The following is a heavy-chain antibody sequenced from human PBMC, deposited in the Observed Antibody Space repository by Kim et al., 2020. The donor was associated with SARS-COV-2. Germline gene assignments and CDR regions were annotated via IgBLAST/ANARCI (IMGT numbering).Heavy chain of an antibody. CDR2: ISWNSGSI. CDR3: AKDKRGSRQWYSTYPFDP. V-gene: IGHV3-9*01. Sequence: GGSLRLSCAASGFTFGDYAMHWVRQTPGKGLEWVSGISWNSGSIGYADSVKGRFTISRDNAKNSLYLRMNSLRAEDTALYYCAKDKRGSRQWYSTYPFDPWGQGTLVTVSS. D-gene: IGHD6-13*01. CDR1: GFTFGDYA. J-gene: IGHJ5*02.